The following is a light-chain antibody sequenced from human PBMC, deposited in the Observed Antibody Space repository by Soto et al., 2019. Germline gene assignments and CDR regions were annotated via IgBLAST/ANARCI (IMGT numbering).Light chain of an antibody. V-gene: IGKV1-5*01. J-gene: IGKJ2*01. CDR3: QQYNSYPRYT. CDR1: QSISSW. Sequence: DIQMTQSPSTLSASVGDRVTITCRASQSISSWLAWYQQQPGKAPKLLIYDASSLESGVPSRFSGSGSGTEFTLTISSLQPDDFATYYCQQYNSYPRYTFGQGTKLEIK. CDR2: DAS.